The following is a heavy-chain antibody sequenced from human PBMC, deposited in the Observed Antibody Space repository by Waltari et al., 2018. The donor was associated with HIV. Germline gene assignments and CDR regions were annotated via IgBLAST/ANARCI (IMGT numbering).Heavy chain of an antibody. J-gene: IGHJ2*01. CDR3: AHRLRDFPLDWYFDL. CDR1: GFSLSTSGVG. CDR2: IYWDDDK. V-gene: IGHV2-5*02. Sequence: QITLKESGPTLVKPTQTLTLTCTFPGFSLSTSGVGVGWIRQPPGKALEWLALIYWDDDKRYSPSLKSRLTITKDTSKNQVVLTMTNMDPVDTATYYSAHRLRDFPLDWYFDLWGRGTLVTVSS.